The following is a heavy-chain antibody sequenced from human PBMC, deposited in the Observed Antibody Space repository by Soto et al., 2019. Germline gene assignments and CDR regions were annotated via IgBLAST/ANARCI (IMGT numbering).Heavy chain of an antibody. CDR1: GGSISSSSYY. J-gene: IGHJ6*02. Sequence: QLQLQESGPGLVKPSETLSLTCTVSGGSISSSSYYWGWIRQPPGKGLEWIGSIYYSGSTYYNPPLKSRVTISVDTSKNQFSLKLSSVTAADTAVYYCARITMVRGVNGMDVWGQGTTVTVSS. CDR3: ARITMVRGVNGMDV. V-gene: IGHV4-39*01. D-gene: IGHD3-10*01. CDR2: IYYSGST.